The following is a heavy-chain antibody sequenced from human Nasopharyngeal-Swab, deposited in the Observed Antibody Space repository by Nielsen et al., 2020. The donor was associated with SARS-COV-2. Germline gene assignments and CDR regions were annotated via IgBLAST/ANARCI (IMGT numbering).Heavy chain of an antibody. CDR2: IIPILPIT. CDR3: ARGRGSADFWSFYYYAMDV. CDR1: GGTFSSYG. Sequence: SVKVSCKTSGGTFSSYGISWFRQAPGQGLEWMGGIIPILPITNYAQKFQDRVTITADKSTSTAYMELSSLRSEDTAAYYCARGRGSADFWSFYYYAMDVWGQGTTVTVSS. D-gene: IGHD3-3*01. V-gene: IGHV1-69*10. J-gene: IGHJ6*02.